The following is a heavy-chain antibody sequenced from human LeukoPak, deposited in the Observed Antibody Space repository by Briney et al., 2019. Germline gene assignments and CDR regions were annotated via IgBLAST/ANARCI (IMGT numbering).Heavy chain of an antibody. V-gene: IGHV1-69*13. Sequence: GASVKISCKASGGTFSSYAISWVRQAPGQGLEWMGGIIPIFGTANYAQKFQGRVTITADESTSTAYMELSSLRSEDTAVYYCASRGYSSDFDYWGQGTLVTVSS. CDR2: IIPIFGTA. CDR3: ASRGYSSDFDY. J-gene: IGHJ4*02. CDR1: GGTFSSYA. D-gene: IGHD6-25*01.